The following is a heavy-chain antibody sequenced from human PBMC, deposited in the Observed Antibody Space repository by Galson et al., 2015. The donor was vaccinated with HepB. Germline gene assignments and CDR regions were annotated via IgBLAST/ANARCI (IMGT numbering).Heavy chain of an antibody. CDR3: ARWVEGDYVWGSLDY. V-gene: IGHV4-59*01. CDR1: GGSISSYY. D-gene: IGHD3-16*01. Sequence: SETLSLTCTVSGGSISSYYWSWIRQPPGKGLEWIGYIYYSGSTNYNPSLKSRVTISVDTSKNQFSLKLSSVTAADTAVYYCARWVEGDYVWGSLDYWGQGTLVTVSS. CDR2: IYYSGST. J-gene: IGHJ4*02.